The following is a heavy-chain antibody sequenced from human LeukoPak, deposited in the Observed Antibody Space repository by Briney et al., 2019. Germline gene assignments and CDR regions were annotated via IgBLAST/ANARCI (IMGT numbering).Heavy chain of an antibody. CDR1: GFTFSNYS. J-gene: IGHJ4*02. CDR2: ITSSGSYI. Sequence: GRSLRLSCAASGFTFSNYSMNWVRQAPGKGLEWVSSITSSGSYIYYADSVKGRFTISRDNARNSLYLQMNSLRAEDTAIYYCARAEALKFRDFDYWGQGTLVTVSS. CDR3: ARAEALKFRDFDY. V-gene: IGHV3-21*01.